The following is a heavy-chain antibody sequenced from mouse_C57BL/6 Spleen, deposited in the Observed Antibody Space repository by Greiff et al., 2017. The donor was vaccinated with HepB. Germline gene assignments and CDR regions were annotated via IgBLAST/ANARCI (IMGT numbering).Heavy chain of an antibody. V-gene: IGHV1-9*01. CDR1: GYTFTSYW. J-gene: IGHJ2*01. D-gene: IGHD1-1*01. CDR2: ILPGSGST. CDR3: ARKITTVVASYYFDY. Sequence: QVQLQQPGAELVKPGASVKLSCKASGYTFTSYWIEWVKQRPGHGLEWIGEILPGSGSTNYNEKFKGKATFTADTSSNTAYMQLSSLTTEDSAIYYCARKITTVVASYYFDYWGQGTTLTVSS.